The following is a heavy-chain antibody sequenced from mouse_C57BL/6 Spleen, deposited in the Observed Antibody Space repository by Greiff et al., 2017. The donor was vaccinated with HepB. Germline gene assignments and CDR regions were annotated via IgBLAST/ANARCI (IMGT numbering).Heavy chain of an antibody. CDR2: ISSGSSTI. V-gene: IGHV5-17*01. CDR1: GFTFSDYG. Sequence: EVQLVESGGGLVKPGGSLKLSCAASGFTFSDYGMHWVRQAPEKGLEWVAYISSGSSTIYYADTVKGRFTISRDNAKNTLFLQMTSLRSEDTAMYYCANVDYYGPGFAYWGQGTLVTVSA. D-gene: IGHD1-1*01. CDR3: ANVDYYGPGFAY. J-gene: IGHJ3*01.